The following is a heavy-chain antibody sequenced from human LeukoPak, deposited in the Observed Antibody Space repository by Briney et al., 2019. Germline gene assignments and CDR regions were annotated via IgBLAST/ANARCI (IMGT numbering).Heavy chain of an antibody. CDR3: ARERESTYGSVDF. V-gene: IGHV3-30*03. D-gene: IGHD3-10*01. CDR1: GFTFSSYG. J-gene: IGHJ4*02. Sequence: QPGRSLRLSCAASGFTFSSYGMHWVRQAPGKGLEWVAVISFDGTKKYYADSVKGRFTISRDNSKNTLFLQMNSLRAEDTAVYYCARERESTYGSVDFWGQGTLVTVSS. CDR2: ISFDGTKK.